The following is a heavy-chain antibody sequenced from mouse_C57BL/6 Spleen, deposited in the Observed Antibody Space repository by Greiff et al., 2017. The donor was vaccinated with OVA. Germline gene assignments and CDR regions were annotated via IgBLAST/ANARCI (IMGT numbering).Heavy chain of an antibody. J-gene: IGHJ2*01. Sequence: VKLQQSGAELVRPGTSVKMSCKASGYTFTNYWIGWAKQRPGHGLEWIGDIYPGGGYTNYNEKFKGQATLTADKSSSTAYMQFSSLTSEDSAIYYCARRGGSSYLYYFDDWGTGTTLTVSS. CDR3: ARRGGSSYLYYFDD. CDR2: IYPGGGYT. V-gene: IGHV1-63*01. D-gene: IGHD1-1*01. CDR1: GYTFTNYW.